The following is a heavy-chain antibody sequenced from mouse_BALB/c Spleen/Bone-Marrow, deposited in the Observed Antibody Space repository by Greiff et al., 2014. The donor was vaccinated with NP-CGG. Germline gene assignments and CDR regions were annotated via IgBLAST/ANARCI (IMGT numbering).Heavy chain of an antibody. CDR1: GFNIKDTY. J-gene: IGHJ2*01. D-gene: IGHD4-1*01. V-gene: IGHV14-3*02. CDR3: VSWEDY. CDR2: IDPANGNT. Sequence: VQLKESGAELVKPGASVKLSCTASGFNIKDTYMHWVKQRPDQGLEWIGRIDPANGNTKYNPKFQGKATITSDTSSNTAYLQLSSLTSGDTAVYYCVSWEDYWGQGTTLTVSS.